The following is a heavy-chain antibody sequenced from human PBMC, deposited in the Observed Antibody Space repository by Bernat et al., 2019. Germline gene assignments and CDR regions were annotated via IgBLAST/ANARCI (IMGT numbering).Heavy chain of an antibody. Sequence: EVQLVESGGGLVKPGGSLRLSCAASGFTFSSYSMNWVRQAPGKGLEWVSSISSSSSYIYYADSVKGRFTISRDNAKNSLYLQMNSLRAEDTAVYYCARGDTANYYYYGMDVWGQGTTVTVSS. CDR1: GFTFSSYS. CDR2: ISSSSSYI. D-gene: IGHD5-18*01. CDR3: ARGDTANYYYYGMDV. V-gene: IGHV3-21*04. J-gene: IGHJ6*02.